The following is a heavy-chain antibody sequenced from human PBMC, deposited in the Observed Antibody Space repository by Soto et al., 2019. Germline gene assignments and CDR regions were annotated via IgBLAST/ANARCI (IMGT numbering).Heavy chain of an antibody. V-gene: IGHV3-66*01. CDR1: GFIVSKNF. Sequence: GGSLRLSCAASGFIVSKNFMSWVRQAPGKGLEWVSVIYSGGRTYYADSVKGRFTISRDNSKNTLYLQMNTLRVEDTAVYYCAIGPGAGVTFDYWGQGTLVTVSS. D-gene: IGHD3-10*01. J-gene: IGHJ4*02. CDR3: AIGPGAGVTFDY. CDR2: IYSGGRT.